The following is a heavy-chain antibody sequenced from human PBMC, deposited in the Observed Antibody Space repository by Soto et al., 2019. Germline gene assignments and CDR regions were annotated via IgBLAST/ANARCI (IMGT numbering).Heavy chain of an antibody. V-gene: IGHV3-30*18. CDR3: AKVLAPFKGTGWLAH. CDR2: ISYDGSNK. Sequence: PGGSLRLSCAASGFTFSSYVMHWVRQAPGKGLEWVAVISYDGSNKYYADSVKGRFTISRDNSKNTLYLQMNSLRAEDTAVYYCAKVLAPFKGTGWLAHWGQGTEVTLSS. J-gene: IGHJ6*01. D-gene: IGHD6-19*01. CDR1: GFTFSSYV.